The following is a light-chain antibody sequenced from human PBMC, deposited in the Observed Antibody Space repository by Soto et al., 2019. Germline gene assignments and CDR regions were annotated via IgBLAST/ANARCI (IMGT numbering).Light chain of an antibody. CDR2: AAY. J-gene: IGKJ2*01. CDR1: QSLDNW. CDR3: QQANSFSYT. V-gene: IGKV1-12*02. Sequence: DIQMTQSPSSVSASVGDTVTISCRASQSLDNWLAWYQQKPGKAPRLLIYAAYTLENGVPSRFSGSGSGSNFTLTISSLQPEDFSTYYYQQANSFSYTFGQGTKVEI.